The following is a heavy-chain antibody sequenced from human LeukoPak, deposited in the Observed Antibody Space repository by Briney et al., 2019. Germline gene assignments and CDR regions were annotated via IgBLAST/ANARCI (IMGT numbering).Heavy chain of an antibody. V-gene: IGHV4-59*12. J-gene: IGHJ3*02. CDR3: ARVQTITRRYSSSPNPTSAFDI. CDR1: GGSISSYH. Sequence: SETLSLTCTVSGGSISSYHWTWMRQAPGKGLEWIGYMYNTGSTNYNPSLKSRVTISAETSKNQFSLKLSSVTAADTAVYYCARVQTITRRYSSSPNPTSAFDIWGQGTMVTVSS. D-gene: IGHD6-6*01. CDR2: MYNTGST.